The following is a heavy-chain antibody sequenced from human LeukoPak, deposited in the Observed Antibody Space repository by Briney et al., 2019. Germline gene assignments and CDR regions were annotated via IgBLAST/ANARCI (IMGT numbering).Heavy chain of an antibody. CDR3: ARDRVYSYGYRDAFDI. J-gene: IGHJ3*02. CDR2: ITGSGDST. D-gene: IGHD5-18*01. CDR1: GSIFSSHA. Sequence: GGSLRLSCAASGSIFSSHAMSWVRQAPGKGLEWVSGITGSGDSTYYADSVMGRFTISRDNSKNTLYLQMNSLRAVDTAVYYCARDRVYSYGYRDAFDIWGQGTMVTVSS. V-gene: IGHV3-23*01.